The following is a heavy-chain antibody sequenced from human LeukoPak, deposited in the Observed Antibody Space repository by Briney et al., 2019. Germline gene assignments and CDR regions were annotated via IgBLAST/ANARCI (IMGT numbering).Heavy chain of an antibody. CDR3: ARGNFKGLRN. CDR2: ITASGTAM. V-gene: IGHV3-48*02. CDR1: GFTFSSYS. J-gene: IGHJ4*02. Sequence: GGSLRLSCAASGFTFSSYSMKWVRQDPGKGLEWVSHITASGTAMFYADSVKGRFTISRDNAKNSLYLQMNSLRDEDTAVYYCARGNFKGLRNWGQGTLVTVSS.